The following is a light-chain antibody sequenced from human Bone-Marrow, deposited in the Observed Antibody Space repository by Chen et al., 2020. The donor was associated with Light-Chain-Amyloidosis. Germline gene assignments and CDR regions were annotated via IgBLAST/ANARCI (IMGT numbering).Light chain of an antibody. CDR1: DLPTKY. J-gene: IGLJ2*01. V-gene: IGLV3-25*03. Sequence: SYELTQPPSVSVSPGQTARITCSGDDLPTKYAYWYQQKPGQAAVLVIDRDTERPSGISERFSGSSSGTTATWTISGVQAEDEADYHCQSADSSGTYEVIFGGGTKLTVL. CDR3: QSADSSGTYEVI. CDR2: RDT.